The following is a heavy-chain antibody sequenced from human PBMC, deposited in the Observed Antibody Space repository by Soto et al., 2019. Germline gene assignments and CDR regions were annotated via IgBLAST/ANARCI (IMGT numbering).Heavy chain of an antibody. CDR1: GFTFSSYG. CDR2: IWYDGSNK. Sequence: GGSLRLSCAASGFTFSSYGMHWVRQAPGKGLEWVAVIWYDGSNKYYADSVKGRFTISRDNSKNTLYLQMNSLRAEDTAVYYCARDPGRWFGELLFDYWGQGTLVTVSS. V-gene: IGHV3-33*01. D-gene: IGHD3-10*01. CDR3: ARDPGRWFGELLFDY. J-gene: IGHJ4*02.